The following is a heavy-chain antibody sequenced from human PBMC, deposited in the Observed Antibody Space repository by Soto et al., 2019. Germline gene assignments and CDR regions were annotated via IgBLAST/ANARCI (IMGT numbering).Heavy chain of an antibody. J-gene: IGHJ6*02. CDR3: VKVRGFREYGMDV. CDR2: ISGSGGST. V-gene: IGHV3-23*01. Sequence: GGSLRLSCAASGFTFSSYAMSWVRQAPGKGLEWVSAISGSGGSTYYADSVKGRFTISRDNSKNTLYLQMNSLRAEDTAVYYCVKVRGFREYGMDVWGQGTTVTVSS. CDR1: GFTFSSYA. D-gene: IGHD3-10*01.